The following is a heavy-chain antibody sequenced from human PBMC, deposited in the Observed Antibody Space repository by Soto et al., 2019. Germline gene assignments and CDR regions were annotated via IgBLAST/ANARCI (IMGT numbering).Heavy chain of an antibody. CDR1: GYTFTSYG. CDR2: ISAYNGNT. CDR3: ARERTVVGTHY. D-gene: IGHD6-19*01. V-gene: IGHV1-18*01. J-gene: IGHJ4*02. Sequence: GASVKVSCKASGYTFTSYGISWVRQAPGQGLEWMGWISAYNGNTNYAQKLQGRVTMTTDTSTSTAYMELRSLRSEDTAVYYCARERTVVGTHYWREAPLVTVPS.